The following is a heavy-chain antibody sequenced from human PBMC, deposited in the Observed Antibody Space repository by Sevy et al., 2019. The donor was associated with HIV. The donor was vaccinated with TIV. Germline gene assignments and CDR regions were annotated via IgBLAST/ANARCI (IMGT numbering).Heavy chain of an antibody. CDR1: GFSLSTSGVG. CDR2: IYWNDDQ. V-gene: IGHV2-5*01. D-gene: IGHD3-22*01. Sequence: SGPTLVNPTQTLTLTCTFSGFSLSTSGVGVGWIRQPPGKALEWLAVIYWNDDQRYSPSLKSRLTITKDTSKNQVVLKNAIMDPVDTATYYCADRGGAHYYDSSGYYTRAEYFEHWGQGTLVTVSS. CDR3: ADRGGAHYYDSSGYYTRAEYFEH. J-gene: IGHJ1*01.